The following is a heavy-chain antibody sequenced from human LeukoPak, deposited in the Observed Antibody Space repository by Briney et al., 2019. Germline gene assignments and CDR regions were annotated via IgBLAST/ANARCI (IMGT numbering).Heavy chain of an antibody. Sequence: PSETLSLTCTVSGGSISSSSYYWGWIRQPPGKGLEWIGSIYYSGSTDYNPSLKSRVTISVDTSKNQFSLKLSSVTAADTAVYYCASNLYDSSGYYPQEFDYWGQGTLVTVSS. CDR3: ASNLYDSSGYYPQEFDY. CDR1: GGSISSSSYY. V-gene: IGHV4-39*01. J-gene: IGHJ4*02. CDR2: IYYSGST. D-gene: IGHD3-22*01.